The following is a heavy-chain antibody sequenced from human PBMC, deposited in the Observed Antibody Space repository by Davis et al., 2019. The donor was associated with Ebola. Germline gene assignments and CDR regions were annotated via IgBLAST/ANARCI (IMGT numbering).Heavy chain of an antibody. V-gene: IGHV3-74*01. CDR2: IYRAGSST. Sequence: HTSGSLTLSCAASGCTLSNYWMHWVRQAPGKGLVWVSRIYRAGSSTNYADSVKGRITIFKDNSKNTLDLEMNSLRGEDTAIYYCAKDLPGYKRSSAFFGPGGDGMGVWGQGTTVTVSS. J-gene: IGHJ6*02. D-gene: IGHD6-6*01. CDR1: GCTLSNYW. CDR3: AKDLPGYKRSSAFFGPGGDGMGV.